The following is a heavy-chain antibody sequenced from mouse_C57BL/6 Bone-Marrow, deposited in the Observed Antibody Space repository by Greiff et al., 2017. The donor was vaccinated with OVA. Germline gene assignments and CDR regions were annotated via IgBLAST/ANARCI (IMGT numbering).Heavy chain of an antibody. J-gene: IGHJ3*01. CDR3: ARDDVVKAWFAY. V-gene: IGHV1-55*01. CDR1: GYTFTSYW. CDR2: IYPGSGST. Sequence: QVQLQQPGAELVKPGASVKMSCKASGYTFTSYWITWVKQRPGQGLEWIGDIYPGSGSTNYNEKFKSKATLTVDTSSSTAYMQLSSLTSEDSAVYYCARDDVVKAWFAYWGQGTLVTVSA. D-gene: IGHD2-12*01.